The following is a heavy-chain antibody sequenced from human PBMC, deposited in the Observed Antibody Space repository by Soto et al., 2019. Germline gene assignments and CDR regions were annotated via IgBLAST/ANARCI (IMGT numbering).Heavy chain of an antibody. J-gene: IGHJ4*02. Sequence: PSETLSLTSTVSGGSISSYYWSWIRQPPGKGLEWIGYIYYSGSTNYNPSPKSRVTISVDTSKNQFSLKLSSVTAADTAVYYCARDNCGGDCYFDYRGQGTLVTVSS. CDR1: GGSISSYY. CDR3: ARDNCGGDCYFDY. V-gene: IGHV4-59*01. D-gene: IGHD2-21*02. CDR2: IYYSGST.